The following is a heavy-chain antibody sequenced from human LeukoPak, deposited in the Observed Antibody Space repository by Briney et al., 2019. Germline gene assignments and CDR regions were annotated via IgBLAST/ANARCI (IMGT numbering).Heavy chain of an antibody. CDR1: GFTFSSYS. J-gene: IGHJ4*02. D-gene: IGHD1-26*01. CDR2: ITASGTAM. V-gene: IGHV3-48*02. CDR3: ASSGSYRFDY. Sequence: GGSLRLSCAASGFTFSSYSMNWVRQAPGKGLEWVSYITASGTAMFYADSVKGRFTISRDNAKNSLYLQMNSLRDEDTAVYYCASSGSYRFDYWGQGTLVTVSS.